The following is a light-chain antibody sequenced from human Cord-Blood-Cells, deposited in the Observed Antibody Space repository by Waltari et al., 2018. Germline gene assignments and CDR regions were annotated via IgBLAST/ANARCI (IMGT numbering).Light chain of an antibody. CDR1: QSISIL. CDR2: DAS. V-gene: IGKV1-5*01. Sequence: DIQMTQSPSNLSASVGDRVTITCRASQSISILLAWYQQKPGKAPKLLIYDASSLESGVPSRFSGSGSWTEFTLTISSLQPDDFATYYCQQYNSYSPYTFGQGTKLEIK. J-gene: IGKJ2*01. CDR3: QQYNSYSPYT.